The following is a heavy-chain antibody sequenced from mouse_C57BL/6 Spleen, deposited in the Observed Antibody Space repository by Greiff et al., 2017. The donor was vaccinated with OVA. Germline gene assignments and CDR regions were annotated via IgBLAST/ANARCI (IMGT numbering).Heavy chain of an antibody. Sequence: EVKLMESGAELVRPGASVKLSCTASGFNIKDDYMHWVKQRPEQGLEWIGWIDPENGDTEYASKFQGKATITADTSSNTAYLQLSSLTSEDTAVYYGTTRSFAYWGQGTLVTVSA. CDR2: IDPENGDT. V-gene: IGHV14-4*01. CDR1: GFNIKDDY. CDR3: TTRSFAY. J-gene: IGHJ3*01.